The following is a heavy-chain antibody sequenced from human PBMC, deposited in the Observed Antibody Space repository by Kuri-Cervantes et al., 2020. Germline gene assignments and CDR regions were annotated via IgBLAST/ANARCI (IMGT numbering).Heavy chain of an antibody. CDR2: MNPSNGAT. CDR1: GYSFTNYD. CDR3: ARDYRPSDYDFWSGYYMWLGYYFDY. V-gene: IGHV1-8*01. J-gene: IGHJ4*02. Sequence: ASVKVSCKASGYSFTNYDINWVRQATGQGLEWMGWMNPSNGATGYAQKFQGRVTMTRDTSISTAYMELSRLRSDDTAVYYCARDYRPSDYDFWSGYYMWLGYYFDYWGQGTLVTVSS. D-gene: IGHD3-3*01.